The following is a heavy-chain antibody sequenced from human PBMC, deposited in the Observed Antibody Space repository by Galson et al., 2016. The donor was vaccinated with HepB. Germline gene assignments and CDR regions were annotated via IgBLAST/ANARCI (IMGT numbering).Heavy chain of an antibody. J-gene: IGHJ6*03. CDR3: AIAPFSLYASGSYYRDYYYLDV. CDR2: ISYSGST. Sequence: TLSLTCTVSNGSISGGIYYWSWIRQDTGKGLEWIGYISYSGSTYYNPSLKSRVLISIDTSKNHFSLKLSSVTAADTAVYYCAIAPFSLYASGSYYRDYYYLDVWGKGTTVTVSS. V-gene: IGHV4-31*03. D-gene: IGHD3-10*01. CDR1: NGSISGGIYY.